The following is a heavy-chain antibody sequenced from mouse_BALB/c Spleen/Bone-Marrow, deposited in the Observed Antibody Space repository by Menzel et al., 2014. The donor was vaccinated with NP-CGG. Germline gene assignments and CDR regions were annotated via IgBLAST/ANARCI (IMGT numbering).Heavy chain of an antibody. CDR2: INSNGGST. J-gene: IGHJ1*01. V-gene: IGHV5-6-2*01. Sequence: EVKVVESGGGLVKLGGSLKLSCAASGFTFSSYYMSWVRQTPEKRLELVAAINSNGGSTYYPDTVKGRLTISRDNAKNTLYLQMSSLKSEDTALFYCAGFYYGNNWYFDVWGAGTTVTVSS. D-gene: IGHD2-1*01. CDR3: AGFYYGNNWYFDV. CDR1: GFTFSSYY.